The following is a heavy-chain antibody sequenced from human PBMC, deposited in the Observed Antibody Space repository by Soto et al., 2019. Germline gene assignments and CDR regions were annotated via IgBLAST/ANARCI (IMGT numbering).Heavy chain of an antibody. J-gene: IGHJ6*02. D-gene: IGHD5-18*01. CDR2: INHSGST. CDR1: GGSFSGYY. Sequence: SETLSLTCAVYGGSFSGYYWSWIRQPPGKGLEWIGEINHSGSTNYNPSLKSRVTISVDTSKNQFSLKLSSVTAADTAVYYCAREQQGIQLWHNYYYYGMDVWGQGTTVTVSS. V-gene: IGHV4-34*01. CDR3: AREQQGIQLWHNYYYYGMDV.